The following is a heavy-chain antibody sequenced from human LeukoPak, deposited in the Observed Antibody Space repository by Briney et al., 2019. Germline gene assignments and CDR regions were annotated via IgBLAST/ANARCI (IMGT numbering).Heavy chain of an antibody. CDR1: GFTFSNYP. J-gene: IGHJ4*02. V-gene: IGHV3-30-3*01. CDR3: ARDDPGGIDY. Sequence: GGSLRLSCAASGFTFSNYPMHWVRQAPGKGLEWVAVTSHGGTTKYYANSVKGRFTISRDDSKNTLYLQMNSLRGEDTAVYYCARDDPGGIDYWGQGTLVTVSS. D-gene: IGHD1-1*01. CDR2: TSHGGTTK.